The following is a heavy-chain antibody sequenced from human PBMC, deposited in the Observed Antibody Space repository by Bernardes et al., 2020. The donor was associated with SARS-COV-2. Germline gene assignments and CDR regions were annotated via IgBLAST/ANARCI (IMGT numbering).Heavy chain of an antibody. J-gene: IGHJ5*02. V-gene: IGHV1-18*01. D-gene: IGHD6-19*01. CDR3: ARAQWLVSWFGP. CDR2: ISVYNGDT. CDR1: GYTFSSFG. Sequence: ASVKVSCKASGYTFSSFGISWVRQAPGQGLEWMGWISVYNGDTKYAQNLQGRVTMTTDASTSTAYMDLRSLTSDDTAVYYCARAQWLVSWFGPWGQGTLVTVSS.